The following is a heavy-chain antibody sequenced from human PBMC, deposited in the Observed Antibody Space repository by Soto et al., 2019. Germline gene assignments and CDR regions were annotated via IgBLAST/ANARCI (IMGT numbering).Heavy chain of an antibody. CDR1: GGSISSSSYY. CDR2: IYYSGST. V-gene: IGHV4-39*01. D-gene: IGHD3-10*01. J-gene: IGHJ4*02. Sequence: QLQLQESGPGLVKPSETLSLTCTVSGGSISSSSYYWGWIRQPPGKGLEWIGSIYYSGSTYYNPSLKSRVPISVDTSKNQCSRKLSSVTAADTAVYYCARLLSAPYYFDYWGQGTLVTVSS. CDR3: ARLLSAPYYFDY.